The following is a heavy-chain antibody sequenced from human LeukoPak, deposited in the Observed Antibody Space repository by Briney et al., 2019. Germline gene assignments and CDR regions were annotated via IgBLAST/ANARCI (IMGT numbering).Heavy chain of an antibody. V-gene: IGHV1-69*13. J-gene: IGHJ6*04. CDR2: IIPIFGTA. CDR1: GATFSSYA. CDR3: ARGEIDIFHHGYGMDV. Sequence: GASVKLSCKASGATFSSYAISWGRQAPGQGLKWMGGIIPIFGTANYAQKFQGRVTITADESTSTAYLELSSLRSEDTAVYYCARGEIDIFHHGYGMDVWGKGTTVTVSS. D-gene: IGHD3-9*01.